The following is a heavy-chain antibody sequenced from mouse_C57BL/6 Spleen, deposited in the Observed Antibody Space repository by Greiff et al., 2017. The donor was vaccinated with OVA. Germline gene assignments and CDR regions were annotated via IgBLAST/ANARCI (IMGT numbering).Heavy chain of an antibody. D-gene: IGHD3-2*02. CDR2: INPGSGGT. J-gene: IGHJ4*01. Sequence: VQLQQSGAELVRPGTSVKVSCKASGYAFTNYLIEWVKQRPGQGLEWIGVINPGSGGTNYNEKFKGKATLTADKSSSTAYMQLSSLTSEDSAVYFCARSQTAQSLYYYAMDYWGQGTSVTVSS. CDR1: GYAFTNYL. V-gene: IGHV1-54*01. CDR3: ARSQTAQSLYYYAMDY.